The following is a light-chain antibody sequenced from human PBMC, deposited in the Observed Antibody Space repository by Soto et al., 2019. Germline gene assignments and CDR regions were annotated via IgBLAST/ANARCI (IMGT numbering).Light chain of an antibody. J-gene: IGKJ1*01. V-gene: IGKV3-20*01. CDR3: QQYGGSPGT. Sequence: EIVLMQSPGTLSLSPGERATLSCRARQPVTNRYLAWYQQKPRQAPRLLIFGASIRDTGIPDRFSGSGSGTDFTLTISRLESEDFAVYYCQQYGGSPGTFGQGTKVDIK. CDR2: GAS. CDR1: QPVTNRY.